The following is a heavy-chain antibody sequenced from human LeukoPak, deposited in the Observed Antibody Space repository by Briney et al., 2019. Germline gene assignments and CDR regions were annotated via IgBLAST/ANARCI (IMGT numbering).Heavy chain of an antibody. CDR3: ARGPLGGYYYYGMDV. CDR1: GFTFSSYA. D-gene: IGHD3-16*01. Sequence: GGSLRLSCAASGFTFSSYAMHCVRQAPGKGLEWVAVISYDGSNKYYADSVKGRFTISRDNSKNTLYLQMNSLRAEDTAVYYCARGPLGGYYYYGMDVWGQGTTVTVSS. CDR2: ISYDGSNK. V-gene: IGHV3-30-3*01. J-gene: IGHJ6*02.